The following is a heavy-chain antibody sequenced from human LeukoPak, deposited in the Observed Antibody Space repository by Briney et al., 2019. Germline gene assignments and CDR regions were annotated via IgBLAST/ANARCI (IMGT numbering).Heavy chain of an antibody. CDR1: GFSFSVYE. J-gene: IGHJ6*03. Sequence: GGSLRLSCAASGFSFSVYEMHWVRQAPGKGLEWVSAISGSGGSTYYADSVKGRFTISRDNSKNTLYLQMNSLRAEDTAVYYCAKGPRGGSSDYPLVYYYYYMDVWGKGTTVTVSS. V-gene: IGHV3-23*01. D-gene: IGHD3-10*01. CDR2: ISGSGGST. CDR3: AKGPRGGSSDYPLVYYYYYMDV.